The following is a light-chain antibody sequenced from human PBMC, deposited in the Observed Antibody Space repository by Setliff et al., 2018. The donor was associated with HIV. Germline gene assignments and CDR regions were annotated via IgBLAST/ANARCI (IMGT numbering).Light chain of an antibody. Sequence: QSVLTQPASVSGSPGQSITISCTGTSSDVGGYDYVSWYQQHPGKVPKLMLYEVGNRPSGVSNRFSGSKVGNTASLTISVLQAEDEADYYCCSYTSSTTLVFGTGTKVTVL. J-gene: IGLJ1*01. CDR1: SSDVGGYDY. CDR2: EVG. CDR3: CSYTSSTTLV. V-gene: IGLV2-14*01.